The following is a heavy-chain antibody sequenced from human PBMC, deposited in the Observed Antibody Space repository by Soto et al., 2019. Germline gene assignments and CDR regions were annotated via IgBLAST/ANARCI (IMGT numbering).Heavy chain of an antibody. J-gene: IGHJ5*02. V-gene: IGHV5-10-1*01. CDR1: GYSFTRYW. CDR2: IDPSDSYT. Sequence: LKISCKGSGYSFTRYWISWVRQMPGKGLEWMGRIDPSDSYTNYGPSFQGHVTMSVDKSTSTAYLQWSSLKASDTAMHYCARMDGLVRGITKNWFDPWGQGTLVTVSS. D-gene: IGHD3-10*01. CDR3: ARMDGLVRGITKNWFDP.